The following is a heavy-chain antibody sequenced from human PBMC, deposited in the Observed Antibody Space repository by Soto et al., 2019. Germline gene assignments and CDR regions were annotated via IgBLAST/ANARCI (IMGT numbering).Heavy chain of an antibody. CDR3: ARQGGHCSSTSCSSDYYYGMDV. CDR1: GGSISSSSYY. V-gene: IGHV4-39*01. CDR2: IYYSGST. Sequence: ATLSITCTVSGGSISSSSYYRGWIRQPPGKWLEWIGSIYYSGSTYYNPSLKSRVTISVDTSKNQFSLKLSSVTAADTAVYYCARQGGHCSSTSCSSDYYYGMDVWGQGTTVT. J-gene: IGHJ6*02. D-gene: IGHD2-2*01.